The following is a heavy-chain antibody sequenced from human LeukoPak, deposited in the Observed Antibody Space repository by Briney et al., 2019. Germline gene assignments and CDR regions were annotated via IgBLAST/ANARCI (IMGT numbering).Heavy chain of an antibody. Sequence: TGGSLRLSCAASGFTFSNAWMSWVRQAPGKGLEWVGRIKSKTDGGTTDYAAPVKGRFTISRDDSKNTLYLQMNGLKTEDTAVYYCTTGDRGYCTNGVCDVDYWGQGTLVTVSS. CDR2: IKSKTDGGTT. CDR1: GFTFSNAW. J-gene: IGHJ4*02. CDR3: TTGDRGYCTNGVCDVDY. D-gene: IGHD2-8*01. V-gene: IGHV3-15*01.